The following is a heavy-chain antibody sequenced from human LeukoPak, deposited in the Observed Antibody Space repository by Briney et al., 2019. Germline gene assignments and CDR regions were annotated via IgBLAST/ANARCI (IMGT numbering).Heavy chain of an antibody. CDR1: GGSISSSSYY. CDR3: ARETFMVRGIDY. J-gene: IGHJ4*02. V-gene: IGHV4-39*07. CDR2: IYYSGST. D-gene: IGHD3-10*01. Sequence: PSETLSLTCAVSGGSISSSSYYWGWIRQPPGKGLEWIGSIYYSGSTYYNPSLKSRVTISVDTSKNQFSLKLSSVTAADTAVYYCARETFMVRGIDYWGQGTLVTVSS.